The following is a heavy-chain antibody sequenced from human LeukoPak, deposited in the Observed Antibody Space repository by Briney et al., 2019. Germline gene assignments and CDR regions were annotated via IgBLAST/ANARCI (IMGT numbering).Heavy chain of an antibody. D-gene: IGHD2-2*01. Sequence: PSETLSLTCTVSGGSITRSYYRGWVRQPPGKGLEWIGTISYSGSTYYNPSLKSRVIISVDTSKNQFSLKLNSVTAADTAVYFCTVYQLLPQYFQHWGQGTLVTVSS. V-gene: IGHV4-39*07. CDR3: TVYQLLPQYFQH. CDR2: ISYSGST. J-gene: IGHJ1*01. CDR1: GGSITRSYY.